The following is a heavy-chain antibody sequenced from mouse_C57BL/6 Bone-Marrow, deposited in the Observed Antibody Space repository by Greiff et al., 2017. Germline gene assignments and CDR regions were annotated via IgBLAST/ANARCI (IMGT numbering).Heavy chain of an antibody. CDR1: GYTFTSYD. V-gene: IGHV1-81*01. D-gene: IGHD2-4*01. CDR3: ERESIDYDDDGGGY. CDR2: IYPRSGNT. J-gene: IGHJ2*01. Sequence: QVQLLQSGAELARPGASVKLSCTASGYTFTSYDISWVKQRTGQGLEWIGEIYPRSGNTSYNEKCEGKGTLTADKGASTAYMELRSLTSEEAAVDVWERESIDYDDDGGGYWGQGTTLTVSS.